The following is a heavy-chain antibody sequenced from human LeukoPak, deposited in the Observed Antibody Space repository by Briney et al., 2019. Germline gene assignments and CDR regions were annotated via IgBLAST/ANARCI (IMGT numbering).Heavy chain of an antibody. D-gene: IGHD4-23*01. J-gene: IGHJ4*02. V-gene: IGHV3-21*06. CDR2: ISGSSRYI. CDR3: SGGNSGFAY. Sequence: GGSLRLSCAASGFTFSSYSMYWVRQAPGKGLEWVSSISGSSRYIFYADSVKGRFTISRDNAKNSLALQMNSLRGDDTAVYYCSGGNSGFAYWGQGILVTVSS. CDR1: GFTFSSYS.